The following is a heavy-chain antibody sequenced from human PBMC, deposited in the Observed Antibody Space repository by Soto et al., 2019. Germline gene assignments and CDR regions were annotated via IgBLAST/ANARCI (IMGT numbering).Heavy chain of an antibody. CDR2: IYYSGST. D-gene: IGHD6-13*01. CDR1: GGSISSSSYY. CDR3: ARGDSSHYYYYYYMDV. J-gene: IGHJ6*03. V-gene: IGHV4-39*01. Sequence: SETLSLTCTVSGGSISSSSYYWGWIRQPPGKGLEWIGSIYYSGSTYYNPSLKSRVTISVDTSKNQFSLKLSSVTAADTAVYYCARGDSSHYYYYYYMDVWGKGTTVTVSS.